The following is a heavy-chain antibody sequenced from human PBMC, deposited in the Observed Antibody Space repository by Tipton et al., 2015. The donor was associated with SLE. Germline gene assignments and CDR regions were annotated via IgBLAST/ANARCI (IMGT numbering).Heavy chain of an antibody. V-gene: IGHV1-58*01. CDR2: IVVGRDNT. CDR1: GFAFSNSA. J-gene: IGHJ6*02. Sequence: QLVQSGADVKKPGTSVKVSCTASGFAFSNSAVQWVRQARGERLEWMGWIVVGRDNTNYAQKFQERVSITRDMSTSTAYLELSSLRSEDTAVYYCAATLIAETGTVCYGMHVWGQGTPGPVSS. D-gene: IGHD6-19*01. CDR3: AATLIAETGTVCYGMHV.